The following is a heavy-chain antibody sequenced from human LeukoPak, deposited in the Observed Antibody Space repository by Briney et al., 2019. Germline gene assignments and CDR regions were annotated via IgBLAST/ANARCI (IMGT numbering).Heavy chain of an antibody. Sequence: GGSLRLSCAASGYTFTSYGMHWVRQAPGKGLEWVAAIWYDGSKKIYADSVRGRFTISRDDSKNTLYLQMNSLRAEDTAVYYCARDLSYGSGEFWGQGTLVTVSS. V-gene: IGHV3-33*01. J-gene: IGHJ4*02. CDR3: ARDLSYGSGEF. CDR1: GYTFTSYG. D-gene: IGHD3-10*01. CDR2: IWYDGSKK.